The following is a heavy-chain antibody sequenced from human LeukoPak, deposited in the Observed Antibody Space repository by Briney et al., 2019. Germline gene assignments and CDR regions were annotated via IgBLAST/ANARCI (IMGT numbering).Heavy chain of an antibody. Sequence: GASVKVSCKASGYTFTGYYMHWVRQAPGQGLEWMGWINPNSGGTNYAQKFQGRVTMTRDTSISTAYMELSRLRSDDTAVYYCARVGCSSTSCYAPAFDIWGQGTMVTVSP. V-gene: IGHV1-2*02. CDR1: GYTFTGYY. CDR3: ARVGCSSTSCYAPAFDI. D-gene: IGHD2-2*01. J-gene: IGHJ3*02. CDR2: INPNSGGT.